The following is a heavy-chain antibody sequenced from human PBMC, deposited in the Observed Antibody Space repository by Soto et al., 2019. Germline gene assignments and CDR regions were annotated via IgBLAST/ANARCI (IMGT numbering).Heavy chain of an antibody. CDR1: GGSFSGYY. D-gene: IGHD6-13*01. J-gene: IGHJ4*02. V-gene: IGHV4-34*01. CDR3: ARGRAGTFDY. Sequence: QVQLQQWGAGLLKPSETLSLTCAVYGGSFSGYYWSWIRQPPGKGLEWIGEINHSGSTNYNPSLKRRVTISVDTSKNQFSLELSSVTAADTAVYYCARGRAGTFDYWGQGTLVTVSS. CDR2: INHSGST.